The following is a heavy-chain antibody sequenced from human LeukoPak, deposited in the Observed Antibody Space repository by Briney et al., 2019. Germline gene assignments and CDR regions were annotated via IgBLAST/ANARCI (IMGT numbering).Heavy chain of an antibody. V-gene: IGHV1-2*02. CDR2: INPNSGGT. CDR1: GGTFSSYA. D-gene: IGHD6-13*01. CDR3: ARAVAAAGRNWFDP. J-gene: IGHJ5*02. Sequence: ASVKVSCKASGGTFSSYAISWVRQAPGQGLEWMGWINPNSGGTNYAQKFQGRVTMTRDTSISTAYMELSRLRSDDTAVYYCARAVAAAGRNWFDPWGQGTLVTVSS.